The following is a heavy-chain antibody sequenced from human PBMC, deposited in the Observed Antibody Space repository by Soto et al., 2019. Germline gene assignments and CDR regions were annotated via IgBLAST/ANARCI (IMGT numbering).Heavy chain of an antibody. V-gene: IGHV3-30*18. J-gene: IGHJ4*02. Sequence: GGSLRLSCAASGFTFSSYGMHWVRQAPGKGLEWVAVISYDGSNKYYADSVKGRFTISRDNSKNTLYLQMNSLRAEDTAVYYCAKDSYYDYIWGSYPPAYWGQGTLVTVSS. D-gene: IGHD3-16*01. CDR3: AKDSYYDYIWGSYPPAY. CDR1: GFTFSSYG. CDR2: ISYDGSNK.